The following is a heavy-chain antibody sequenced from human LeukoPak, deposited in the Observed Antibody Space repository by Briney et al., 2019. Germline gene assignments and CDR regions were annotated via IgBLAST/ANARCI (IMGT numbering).Heavy chain of an antibody. CDR2: INHSGST. Sequence: SETLSLTCAVYGGSFSGYYWSWIRQPPGKGLEWIGEINHSGSTNYNPSLKSRVTISVDTSKNQFSLKLSSVTAADTAVYYCARGYDSSGYYSVGWNYWGQGTLVTVSS. CDR1: GGSFSGYY. D-gene: IGHD3-22*01. V-gene: IGHV4-34*01. J-gene: IGHJ4*02. CDR3: ARGYDSSGYYSVGWNY.